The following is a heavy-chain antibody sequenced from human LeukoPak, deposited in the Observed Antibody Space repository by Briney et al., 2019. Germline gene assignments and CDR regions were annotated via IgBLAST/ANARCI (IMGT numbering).Heavy chain of an antibody. Sequence: ASVKVSCKASGYTFTGYYMHWVRQAHRQGLEWMGWINPNSGGTNYAQKFQGRVTMTRDTSISTAYMELSRLRSDDTAVYYCARTYYDSSGYWPNPAEYFQHWGQGTLVTVSS. D-gene: IGHD3-22*01. CDR3: ARTYYDSSGYWPNPAEYFQH. CDR2: INPNSGGT. V-gene: IGHV1-2*02. J-gene: IGHJ1*01. CDR1: GYTFTGYY.